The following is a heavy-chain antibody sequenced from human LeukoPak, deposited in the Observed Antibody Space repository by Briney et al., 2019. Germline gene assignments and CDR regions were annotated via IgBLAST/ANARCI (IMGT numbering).Heavy chain of an antibody. V-gene: IGHV5-51*01. D-gene: IGHD2-2*01. J-gene: IGHJ5*02. CDR1: GYSFTSYW. CDR3: ARIIVVVPAADWFDP. CDR2: IYPGDSDT. Sequence: GESLKISCKGSGYSFTSYWIGWVRQMPGKGLEWMGIIYPGDSDTRYSPSFQGQVTISADKSISTAYLQWSSLKASDTAMYYCARIIVVVPAADWFDPWGQGTLVTVSS.